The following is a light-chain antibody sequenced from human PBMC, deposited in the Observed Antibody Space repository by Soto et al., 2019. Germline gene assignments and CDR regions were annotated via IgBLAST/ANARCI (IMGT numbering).Light chain of an antibody. CDR2: EVS. CDR1: SSDVGGYNF. Sequence: QSALTQPASVSGSPGQSITISCTGTSSDVGGYNFVSWYQQYPGKAPKLMIYEVSNRPSGVSNRFSGSKSGIMASLTISGLQVEDEADYYCTSYTVRSTYVFGTGTKLTVL. J-gene: IGLJ1*01. V-gene: IGLV2-14*01. CDR3: TSYTVRSTYV.